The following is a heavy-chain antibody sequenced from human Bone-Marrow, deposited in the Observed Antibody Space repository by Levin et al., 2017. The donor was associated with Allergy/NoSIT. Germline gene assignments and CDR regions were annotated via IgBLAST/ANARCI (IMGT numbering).Heavy chain of an antibody. V-gene: IGHV3-53*01. CDR2: IYSGGST. Sequence: PSETLSLTCAASGFTVSSNYMTWVRQAPGKGLEWVSVIYSGGSTYYADSVKGRFTISRDNSKNTLYLQMNSLRAEDTAVYYCARGAGLDYWGQGTLVTVSS. D-gene: IGHD6-19*01. J-gene: IGHJ4*02. CDR1: GFTVSSNY. CDR3: ARGAGLDY.